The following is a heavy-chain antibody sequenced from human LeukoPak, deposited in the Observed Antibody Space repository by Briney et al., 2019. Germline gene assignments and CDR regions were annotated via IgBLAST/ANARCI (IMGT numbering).Heavy chain of an antibody. CDR1: GYKFLSHG. J-gene: IGHJ1*01. V-gene: IGHV1-18*04. D-gene: IGHD4-11*01. CDR3: ARDWPTVIADF. CDR2: IRADNGDT. Sequence: ASVRVSCKTSGYKFLSHGISWVRQAPGQGLEWLGWIRADNGDTRFAQKFQGRFTMTTDISTSTAHMELRSLRSDDTAVYYCARDWPTVIADFWGQGTLVTVSS.